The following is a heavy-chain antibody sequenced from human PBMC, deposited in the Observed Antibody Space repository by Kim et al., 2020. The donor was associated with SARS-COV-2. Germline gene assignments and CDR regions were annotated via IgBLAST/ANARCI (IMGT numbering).Heavy chain of an antibody. Sequence: ASVKVSCQASGYTFTGYYIHWVRQAPGQGLEWMGRINPNSGCTSYAQKFQGRVTMSRDTSISTAYMELSSLRSDDTALYYCAREKYSSSLGLWGQGTL. CDR1: GYTFTGYY. CDR2: INPNSGCT. D-gene: IGHD6-13*01. CDR3: AREKYSSSLGL. V-gene: IGHV1-2*06. J-gene: IGHJ4*02.